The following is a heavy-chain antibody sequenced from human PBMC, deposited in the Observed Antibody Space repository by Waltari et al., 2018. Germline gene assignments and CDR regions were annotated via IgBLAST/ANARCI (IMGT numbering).Heavy chain of an antibody. CDR3: ARGSRMITFGGVIDPDAFDI. D-gene: IGHD3-16*02. J-gene: IGHJ3*02. CDR2: INHRGST. Sequence: QVQLQQWGAGLLKPSETLSLTCAVYGGSFSGYYWSWIRQPPGKGREWIGEINHRGSTNYNPSLKSRVTISVDTSKNQFSLKLSSVTAADTAVYYCARGSRMITFGGVIDPDAFDIWGQGTMVTVSS. V-gene: IGHV4-34*01. CDR1: GGSFSGYY.